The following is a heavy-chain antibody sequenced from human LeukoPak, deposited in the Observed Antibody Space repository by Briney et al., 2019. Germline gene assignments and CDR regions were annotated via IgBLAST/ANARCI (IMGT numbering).Heavy chain of an antibody. CDR2: ISNDGSRK. CDR3: ARDRAWNYFDY. CDR1: GFTFSRHG. D-gene: IGHD3-3*01. Sequence: PGGSLRLSCAASGFTFSRHGMHWVRRAPGKGLEWVAIISNDGSRKYYAHSVEGRFTISRDNSKNTLYLQMDSLRAEDTAVYYCARDRAWNYFDYWGQGTLVTVSS. J-gene: IGHJ4*02. V-gene: IGHV3-30*03.